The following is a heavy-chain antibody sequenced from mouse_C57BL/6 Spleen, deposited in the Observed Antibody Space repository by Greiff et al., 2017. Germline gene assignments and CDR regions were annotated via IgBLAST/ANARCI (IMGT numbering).Heavy chain of an antibody. D-gene: IGHD1-1*01. CDR2: IHPNSGST. V-gene: IGHV1-64*01. CDR1: GYTFTSYW. CDR3: ARNYYGSSLFDY. J-gene: IGHJ2*01. Sequence: QVQLQQPGAELVKPGASVKLSCKASGYTFTSYWMHWVKQRPGQGLEWIGMIHPNSGSTNYNEKFKSKATLTVDKSSSTAYMQLSSLTSEDSAVYYCARNYYGSSLFDYWGQGTTLTVSS.